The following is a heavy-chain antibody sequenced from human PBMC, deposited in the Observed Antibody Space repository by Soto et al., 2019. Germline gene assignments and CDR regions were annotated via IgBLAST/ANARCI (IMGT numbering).Heavy chain of an antibody. CDR1: GGSISTSY. Sequence: QVQLQESGPGLVKPSETLSLTCTVSGGSISTSYWSWIRQPAGKGLEWIGRIYTRGSTIYNPSLKRRVTMSVDTSKSQFSLTLTSVTAADTAVYYCARDPLPTYSSSPQNYYYYGMDVWGQGTTVTVSS. J-gene: IGHJ6*02. CDR3: ARDPLPTYSSSPQNYYYYGMDV. CDR2: IYTRGST. D-gene: IGHD6-6*01. V-gene: IGHV4-4*07.